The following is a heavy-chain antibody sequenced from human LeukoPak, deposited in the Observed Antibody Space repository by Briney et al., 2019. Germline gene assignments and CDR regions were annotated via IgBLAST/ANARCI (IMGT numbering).Heavy chain of an antibody. D-gene: IGHD2-8*01. CDR3: ARRRFVRGPDVVNPFDY. CDR2: SNYSGST. Sequence: SETLSLTCTVSGGSISSTFYYWGWIRQPPGKGLEWIGSSNYSGSTYYNPSLKSRVTISVDTSKNQFSLKLSSVTAADTAVYYSARRRFVRGPDVVNPFDYWGQGTLVTVSS. V-gene: IGHV4-39*01. CDR1: GGSISSTFYY. J-gene: IGHJ4*01.